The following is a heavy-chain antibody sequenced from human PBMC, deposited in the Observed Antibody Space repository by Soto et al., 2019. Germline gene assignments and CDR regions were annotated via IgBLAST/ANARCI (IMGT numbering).Heavy chain of an antibody. CDR2: ISSSSSYI. D-gene: IGHD1-26*01. CDR1: GFTFSSYS. V-gene: IGHV3-21*01. J-gene: IGHJ4*02. Sequence: PGGSLRLSCAASGFTFSSYSMNWVRQAPGKGLEWVSSISSSSSYIYYADSVKGRFTISRDNPKNTLYLQMNSLRAEDTAVYYCAKDGSHNFDYWGQGTLVTVSS. CDR3: AKDGSHNFDY.